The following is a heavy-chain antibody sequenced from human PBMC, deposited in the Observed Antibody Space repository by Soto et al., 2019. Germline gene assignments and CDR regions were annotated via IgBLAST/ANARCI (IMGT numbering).Heavy chain of an antibody. Sequence: QVQLVQSGAEVKKPGSSVKVSCKASGGTFSSYAISWVRQAPGQGLEWMGGIIPIFGTANYAQKFQGRVTITADESTSTAYIELSSLISEDTAVYYCATTPPVGGYYYYGMDVWGQGTTVTVSS. CDR1: GGTFSSYA. CDR2: IIPIFGTA. J-gene: IGHJ6*02. CDR3: ATTPPVGGYYYYGMDV. V-gene: IGHV1-69*12. D-gene: IGHD1-26*01.